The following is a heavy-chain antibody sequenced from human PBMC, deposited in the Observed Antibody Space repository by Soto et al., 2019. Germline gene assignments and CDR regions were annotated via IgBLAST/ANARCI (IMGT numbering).Heavy chain of an antibody. CDR3: ARHDCTSTSCYYRGWFDP. Sequence: QVQLQESGPGLVKPSETLSLTCTVSGDSISSYYWSWIRQPPGKGLEWIGYIYYSGSTNYNPSLNSRVTISVDTSKNQFSLKLSSVTAEDTSVYYCARHDCTSTSCYYRGWFDPWGQGTLVTVSS. D-gene: IGHD2-2*01. V-gene: IGHV4-59*01. J-gene: IGHJ5*02. CDR2: IYYSGST. CDR1: GDSISSYY.